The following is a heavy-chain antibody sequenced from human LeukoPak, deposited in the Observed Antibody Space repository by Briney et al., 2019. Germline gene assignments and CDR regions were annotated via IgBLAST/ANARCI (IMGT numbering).Heavy chain of an antibody. CDR1: GYTFTTYG. Sequence: ASVKVSCKASGYTFTTYGISWVRQAPGQGLEWMGRIIPILGIANYAQKFQGRVTITADKSTSTAYMELSSLRSEDTAVYYCARREGDGMDVWGQGTTVTVSS. D-gene: IGHD1-26*01. CDR2: IIPILGIA. CDR3: ARREGDGMDV. V-gene: IGHV1-69*04. J-gene: IGHJ6*02.